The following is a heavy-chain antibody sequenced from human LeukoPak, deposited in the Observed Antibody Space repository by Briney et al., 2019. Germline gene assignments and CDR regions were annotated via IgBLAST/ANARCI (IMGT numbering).Heavy chain of an antibody. CDR2: IYTSGST. Sequence: SETLSLTCTVSGGSISSGSYYWSWIRQPAGKGLEWIGRIYTSGSTNYNPCLKSRVTISVDTSKNQFSLKLSSVTAADTAVYYCARDLYYGSGSQFDYWGQGTLVTVSS. V-gene: IGHV4-61*02. CDR3: ARDLYYGSGSQFDY. D-gene: IGHD3-10*01. CDR1: GGSISSGSYY. J-gene: IGHJ4*02.